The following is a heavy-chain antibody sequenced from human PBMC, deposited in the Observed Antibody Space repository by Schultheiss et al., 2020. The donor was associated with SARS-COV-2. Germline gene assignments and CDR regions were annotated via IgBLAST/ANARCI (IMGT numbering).Heavy chain of an antibody. Sequence: SETLSLTCSVSGGFVSSSSYYWSWIRQPPGKGLEWLGYIYASGSTDINPSLESRVTISIDTSKNQFSLELKPVTTADTAVYFCARSQNRWFSDALDIWGQGTRVTVSS. V-gene: IGHV4-61*01. J-gene: IGHJ3*02. CDR1: GGFVSSSSYY. CDR3: ARSQNRWFSDALDI. CDR2: IYASGST. D-gene: IGHD3-10*01.